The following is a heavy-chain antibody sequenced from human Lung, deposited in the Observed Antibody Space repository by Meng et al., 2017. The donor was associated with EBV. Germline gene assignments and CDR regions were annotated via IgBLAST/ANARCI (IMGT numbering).Heavy chain of an antibody. V-gene: IGHV4-30-4*08. CDR3: ASFDHIPRRNYFDY. CDR2: IHHSGSA. CDR1: GGSISSGYF. Sequence: QESGPGLVNPSETLSLPCTVSGGSISSGYFWGWIRQPPGKGLEWIGYIHHSGSAYYNPSLKSRVSISVDTSKNQFSLNLNSMTAADTAVYYCASFDHIPRRNYFDYWGQGTLVTVSS. D-gene: IGHD2-21*01. J-gene: IGHJ4*02.